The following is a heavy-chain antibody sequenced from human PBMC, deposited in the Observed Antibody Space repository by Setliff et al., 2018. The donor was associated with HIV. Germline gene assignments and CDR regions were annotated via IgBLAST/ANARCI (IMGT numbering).Heavy chain of an antibody. Sequence: ASVKVSCKASGYTFTNYYIHWVRQAPGQGLEWMGIINPSGGSTTYAQKFQGRVTMTRDTSTSTVYMELSSLRSEDTAVYYCSRDAFDYTAYYYSYMDVWGKGTTVTVSS. CDR3: SRDAFDYTAYYYSYMDV. J-gene: IGHJ6*03. V-gene: IGHV1-46*01. CDR2: INPSGGST. D-gene: IGHD4-4*01. CDR1: GYTFTNYY.